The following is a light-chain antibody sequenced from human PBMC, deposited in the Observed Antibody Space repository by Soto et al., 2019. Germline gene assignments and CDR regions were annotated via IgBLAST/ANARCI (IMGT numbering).Light chain of an antibody. CDR2: DAS. J-gene: IGKJ3*01. CDR1: QSVSSY. Sequence: EIVLTQSPATLSLSPGERATLSCRASQSVSSYLAWYQQKPGQAPRPLIYDASNRATGIPARFSGSGSGTDFTLNISSLEPEDFAVYYCQQRSNWPLTFGPGTKVDIK. V-gene: IGKV3-11*01. CDR3: QQRSNWPLT.